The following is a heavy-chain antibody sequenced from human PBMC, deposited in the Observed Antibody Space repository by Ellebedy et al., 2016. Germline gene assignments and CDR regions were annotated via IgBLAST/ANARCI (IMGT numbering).Heavy chain of an antibody. J-gene: IGHJ4*02. Sequence: GGSLRLSXAASGFTFSNAWMSWVRQAPGKGLEWVSYISSSGSTIYYADSVKGRFTISRDNAKNSLYLQMNSLRAEDTAVYYCARLPVAALPAPFDYWGQGTLVTVSS. D-gene: IGHD6-19*01. CDR1: GFTFSNAW. V-gene: IGHV3-11*01. CDR2: ISSSGSTI. CDR3: ARLPVAALPAPFDY.